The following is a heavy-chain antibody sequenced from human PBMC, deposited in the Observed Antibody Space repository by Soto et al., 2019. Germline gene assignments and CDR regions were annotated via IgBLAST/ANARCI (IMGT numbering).Heavy chain of an antibody. CDR1: GSTFTSYD. J-gene: IGHJ4*02. V-gene: IGHV1-8*01. D-gene: IGHD3-16*01. Sequence: QVQLVQSGAEVKKPGASVKVSCKASGSTFTSYDINWVRQATVQGLERMGWMNPNSGNTGYAHRFQGRVTMTTNTSISTAYMELNSLRSEDTAVYYCARELTSRAVDDWCQGTLVTVSS. CDR3: ARELTSRAVDD. CDR2: MNPNSGNT.